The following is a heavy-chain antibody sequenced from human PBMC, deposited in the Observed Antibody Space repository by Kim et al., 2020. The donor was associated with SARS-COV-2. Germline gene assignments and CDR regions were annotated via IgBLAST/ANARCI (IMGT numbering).Heavy chain of an antibody. CDR3: ARGEGRFFVWFPGSLDP. V-gene: IGHV4-4*02. J-gene: IGHJ5*02. Sequence: LKSRVTISVDKSKNHFSLKLSSVTAADTAVYYCARGEGRFFVWFPGSLDPWGQGTLVTVSS. D-gene: IGHD3-9*01.